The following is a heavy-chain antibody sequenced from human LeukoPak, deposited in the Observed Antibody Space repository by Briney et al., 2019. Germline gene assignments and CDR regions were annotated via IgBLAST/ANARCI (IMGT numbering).Heavy chain of an antibody. CDR3: ARGGYSYGRPFDH. V-gene: IGHV3-53*01. CDR1: GFTVSTDF. J-gene: IGHJ4*02. CDR2: IYRGGNT. Sequence: GGSLRLSCAASGFTVSTDFMSWVRQAPGKGLEWVSVIYRGGNTYYVDSVKGRFTISRDNSKNMVYLQMNSLRVEDTAVYYCARGGYSYGRPFDHWGQGTLVTVSS. D-gene: IGHD5-18*01.